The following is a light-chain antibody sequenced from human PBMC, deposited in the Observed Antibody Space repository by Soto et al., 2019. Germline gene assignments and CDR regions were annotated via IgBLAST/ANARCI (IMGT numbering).Light chain of an antibody. V-gene: IGKV3-11*01. CDR3: QQRSNWPPDT. CDR2: DAS. CDR1: QSVSSY. J-gene: IGKJ5*01. Sequence: EIVLTHSPATLSLSPCERATLSFSASQSVSSYLAWYQQKPGQAPRPLIYDASNRATGIPARFSGSGSGTDFTLTISSLEPEDFAVYYCQQRSNWPPDTFGQGTRLEIK.